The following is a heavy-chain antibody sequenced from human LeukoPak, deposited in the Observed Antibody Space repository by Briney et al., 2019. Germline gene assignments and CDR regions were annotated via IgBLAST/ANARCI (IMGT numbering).Heavy chain of an antibody. CDR3: ASVAAAGTEY. CDR1: GGSISSSSYY. CDR2: IYYSGST. V-gene: IGHV4-39*01. J-gene: IGHJ4*02. D-gene: IGHD6-13*01. Sequence: SETLSLTCTVSGGSISSSSYYWGWIRQPPGKGLEWIGSIYYSGSTYYNPSLKSRVTISVDTSKNQFSPKLSSVTAADTAVYYCASVAAAGTEYWGQGTLVTVSS.